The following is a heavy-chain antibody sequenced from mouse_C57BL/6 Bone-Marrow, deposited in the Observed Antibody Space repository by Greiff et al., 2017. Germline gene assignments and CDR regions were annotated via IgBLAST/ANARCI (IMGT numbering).Heavy chain of an antibody. J-gene: IGHJ2*01. CDR3: TTYSYDYDGYFGG. CDR1: GFNIKDDY. D-gene: IGHD2-4*01. Sequence: VQLKESGAELVRPGASVKLSCTASGFNIKDDYMHWVKQRPEQGLEWIGCIDPENGDTEYDSKFQGKATITADPSSNTTYLQLSSLTSEDPAVYYCTTYSYDYDGYFGGWGQGTTLSVSS. V-gene: IGHV14-4*01. CDR2: IDPENGDT.